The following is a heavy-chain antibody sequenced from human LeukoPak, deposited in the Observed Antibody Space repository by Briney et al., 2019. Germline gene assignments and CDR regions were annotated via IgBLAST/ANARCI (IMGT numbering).Heavy chain of an antibody. CDR2: IWYDGSNK. Sequence: PGGSLRLSCVVSGFTFSSYGMHWVRQAPGKGLEWVAVIWYDGSNKNYADSVKGRFTISRDSSKNSLYLQMNSLRVEDTAVYYCARDWYPGPLDYWGQGTLVTVSS. V-gene: IGHV3-33*01. J-gene: IGHJ4*02. D-gene: IGHD6-13*01. CDR1: GFTFSSYG. CDR3: ARDWYPGPLDY.